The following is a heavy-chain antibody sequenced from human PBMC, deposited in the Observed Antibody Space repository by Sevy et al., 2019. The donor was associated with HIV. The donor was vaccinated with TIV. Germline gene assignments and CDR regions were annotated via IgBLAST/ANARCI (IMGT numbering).Heavy chain of an antibody. V-gene: IGHV4-61*01. CDR3: ARVRGGYSGFGGFDY. CDR1: GGSVSSGSYY. D-gene: IGHD5-12*01. Sequence: SETLSITCTVSGGSVSSGSYYWSWIRQPPGKGLEWIGYIYYSGSTNHNPSLKRRVTISVDTSKNQFSLKLNSVTAADTAVYYCARVRGGYSGFGGFDYWGQGTLVTVSS. CDR2: IYYSGST. J-gene: IGHJ4*02.